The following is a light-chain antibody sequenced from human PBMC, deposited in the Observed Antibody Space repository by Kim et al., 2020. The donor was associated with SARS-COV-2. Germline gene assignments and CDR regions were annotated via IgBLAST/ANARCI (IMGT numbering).Light chain of an antibody. J-gene: IGLJ1*01. CDR2: DNT. Sequence: RVTISCTGGSSNIGAGDAVHWYQQLPGTAPKLLIYDNTNRPSGVPDRFSGSKSGTSASLAITGLQAEDEADYYCQSYDSSLSGYVFGTGTKVTVL. CDR3: QSYDSSLSGYV. CDR1: SSNIGAGDA. V-gene: IGLV1-40*01.